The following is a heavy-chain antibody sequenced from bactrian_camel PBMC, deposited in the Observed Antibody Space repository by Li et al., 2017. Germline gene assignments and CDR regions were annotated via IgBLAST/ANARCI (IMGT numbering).Heavy chain of an antibody. CDR2: ISSDGPI. D-gene: IGHD8*01. J-gene: IGHJ4*01. Sequence: HVQLVESGGGSVQAGGSLRLSCATSGYTVSPNYMGWYHQTPGNGCELVSTISSDGPIYYKDSVKGRFTISRDFAKNTLYLQLSALKSEDTARYYCVAEGDNWNYDYWGQGTQVTVSS. V-gene: IGHV3S53*01. CDR1: GYTVSPNY. CDR3: VAEGDNWNYDY.